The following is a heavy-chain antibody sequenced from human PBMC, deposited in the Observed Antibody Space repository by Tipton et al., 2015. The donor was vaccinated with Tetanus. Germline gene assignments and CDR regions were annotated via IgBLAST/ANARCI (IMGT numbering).Heavy chain of an antibody. CDR2: IDHSGST. CDR3: AGWETGTTKNNY. V-gene: IGHV4-34*01. J-gene: IGHJ4*02. D-gene: IGHD4-17*01. Sequence: TLSLTCAVFGGSFSGYYWNWIRQPPGKGLEWIGQIDHSGSTSYNPPLKSRVTISVDTSKNQFYLTLSSVTAADTAVYYCAGWETGTTKNNYWGQGTLVTVSS. CDR1: GGSFSGYY.